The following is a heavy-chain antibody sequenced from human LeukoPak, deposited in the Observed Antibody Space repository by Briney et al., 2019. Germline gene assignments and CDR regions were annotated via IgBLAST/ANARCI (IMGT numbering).Heavy chain of an antibody. CDR2: INPNSGGT. CDR3: ARVESQSGYYFDY. CDR1: GYTFTGYY. D-gene: IGHD5-24*01. Sequence: GASVKVSCKASGYTFTGYYMHWVRQAPGQGLEWMGWINPNSGGTNYAQKFQGRVTMTRDTSISTAYMELSRLRSDDTAVYYCARVESQSGYYFDYWGQGTLVTVSS. J-gene: IGHJ4*02. V-gene: IGHV1-2*02.